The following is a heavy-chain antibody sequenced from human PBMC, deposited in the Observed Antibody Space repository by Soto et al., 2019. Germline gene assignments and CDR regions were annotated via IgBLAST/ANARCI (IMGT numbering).Heavy chain of an antibody. CDR2: IYYSGST. CDR1: GGSISSGDYY. V-gene: IGHV4-30-4*01. CDR3: ARGSGVNYYDSSGYYRLAFDI. J-gene: IGHJ3*02. Sequence: QVQLQESGPGLVKPSQTLSLTCTVSGGSISSGDYYWSWIRQPPGKGLEWIGYIYYSGSTYYNPSLKSRVTISVDTSKNQFSLKLSSVTAADTAVYYCARGSGVNYYDSSGYYRLAFDIWGQGTMVTVSS. D-gene: IGHD3-22*01.